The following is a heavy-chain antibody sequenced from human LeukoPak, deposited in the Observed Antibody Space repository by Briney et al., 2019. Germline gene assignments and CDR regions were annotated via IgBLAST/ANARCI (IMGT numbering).Heavy chain of an antibody. CDR3: AKEQRRDYYYMDV. CDR2: ISDSGGST. J-gene: IGHJ6*03. CDR1: GFTFSSYA. V-gene: IGHV3-23*01. Sequence: GGSLRLSCAASGFTFSSYAMSWVRQAPGKGLEWVSGISDSGGSTYYADSVKGRFTISRDNSKNTLYLQMNSLRAEDTAVYYCAKEQRRDYYYMDVWGQGTTVTVSS.